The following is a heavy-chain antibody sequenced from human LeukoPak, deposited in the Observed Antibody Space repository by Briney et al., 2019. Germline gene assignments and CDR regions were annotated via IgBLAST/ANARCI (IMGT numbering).Heavy chain of an antibody. CDR2: IRSKAYGGTT. J-gene: IGHJ4*02. Sequence: PGRSLRLSCTASGFTFGDYAMSWFRQAPGMGLEWVGFIRSKAYGGTTEYAASVKGRFTISRDDSKSIAYLQMNSLKTEDTAVYYCTRDPGVTIFGVVPPPDYWGQGTLVTVSS. CDR3: TRDPGVTIFGVVPPPDY. D-gene: IGHD3-3*01. CDR1: GFTFGDYA. V-gene: IGHV3-49*03.